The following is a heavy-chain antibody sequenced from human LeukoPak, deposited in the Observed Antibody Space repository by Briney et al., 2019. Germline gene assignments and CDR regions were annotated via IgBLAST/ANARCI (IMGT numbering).Heavy chain of an antibody. D-gene: IGHD5-18*01. CDR3: ARDYQGGYGDKTVDY. J-gene: IGHJ4*02. Sequence: SETLSLTCTVSGGSVSRSPYYWGWIRQPPGKGLEWIGNIYYSGSTYYNPSLKSRVTISVDTSKNQFSLKLSSVTAADTAVYYCARDYQGGYGDKTVDYWGQGTLVTVSS. CDR2: IYYSGST. CDR1: GGSVSRSPYY. V-gene: IGHV4-39*07.